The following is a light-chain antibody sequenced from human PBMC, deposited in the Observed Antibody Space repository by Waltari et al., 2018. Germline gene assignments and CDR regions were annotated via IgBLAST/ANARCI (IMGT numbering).Light chain of an antibody. J-gene: IGLJ3*02. CDR2: WNN. CDR1: SSNIGTNY. CDR3: AAWDDKLKAWL. Sequence: QSVLTQPPSASGTPGQRITVSCSGGSSNIGTNYVHWYQQLPGTAPKLLSSWNNQRPSAVPDRFSGSKSGTSASLAISGLQSEDEADYFCAAWDDKLKAWLFGGGTKVTVL. V-gene: IGLV1-47*01.